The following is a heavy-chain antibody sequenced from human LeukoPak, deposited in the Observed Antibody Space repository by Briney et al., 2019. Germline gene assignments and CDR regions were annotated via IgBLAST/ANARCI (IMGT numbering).Heavy chain of an antibody. CDR3: AKDFWSGYYPDY. V-gene: IGHV3-23*01. CDR2: SGSGGST. CDR1: GFIFSSCA. D-gene: IGHD3-3*01. J-gene: IGHJ4*02. Sequence: GGSLRLSCAGSGFIFSSCAMSWVRQAPGKGLEWVSGSGSGGSTHYADSVKGRFTISRDNSKNTLYLQMNSLRAEDTAKYYCAKDFWSGYYPDYWGQGTLVTVSS.